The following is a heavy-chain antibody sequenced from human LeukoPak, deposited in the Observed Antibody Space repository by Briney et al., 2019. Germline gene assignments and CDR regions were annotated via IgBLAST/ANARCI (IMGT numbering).Heavy chain of an antibody. J-gene: IGHJ4*02. CDR2: ISGSGGST. CDR1: GFTFSSYA. Sequence: GGSLRLSCAASGFTFSSYAMSWVRRAPGKGLEWVSAISGSGGSTYYADSVKGRFTISRDNSKNTLYLQMNSLRAEDTAVYYCARVEYSSSPPFDYWGQGTLVTVSS. CDR3: ARVEYSSSPPFDY. D-gene: IGHD6-6*01. V-gene: IGHV3-23*01.